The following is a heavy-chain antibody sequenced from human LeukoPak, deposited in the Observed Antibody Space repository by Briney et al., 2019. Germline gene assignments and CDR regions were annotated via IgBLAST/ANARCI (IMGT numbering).Heavy chain of an antibody. CDR3: ARQGWFGELLSPLDY. V-gene: IGHV4-59*04. CDR1: GGSISSYY. D-gene: IGHD3-10*01. CDR2: IYYSGST. Sequence: SETLSLTCTVSGGSISSYYWNWIRKPPGKGLEWIGYIYYSGSTYYNPSLKSRVTISVDTSKNQFSLKLSSVTASDTAVYYCARQGWFGELLSPLDYWGQGTLVTVSS. J-gene: IGHJ4*02.